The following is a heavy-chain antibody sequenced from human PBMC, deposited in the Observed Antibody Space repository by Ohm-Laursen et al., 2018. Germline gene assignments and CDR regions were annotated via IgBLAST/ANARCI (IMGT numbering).Heavy chain of an antibody. CDR3: ARWDRGDDDDSSGPFDY. D-gene: IGHD3-22*01. CDR2: IYYSGST. CDR1: GGSISSYY. V-gene: IGHV4-59*08. Sequence: GTLSLTCTVSGGSISSYYWSWIRQPPRKGLEWIGYIYYSGSTNYNPSLKSRVTISVDTSKNQFSLKLSSVTAADTVVYYCARWDRGDDDDSSGPFDYWGQGTLVTVSS. J-gene: IGHJ4*02.